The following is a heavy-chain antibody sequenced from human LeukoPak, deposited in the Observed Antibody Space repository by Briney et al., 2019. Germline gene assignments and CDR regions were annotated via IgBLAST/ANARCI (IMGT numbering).Heavy chain of an antibody. J-gene: IGHJ6*03. D-gene: IGHD4-17*01. Sequence: PSETLSLTCALYGGSFCGYYWSWIRQPPGKGRECSGEINHSRSTHYNPSLKRRDPISVDPSKNQFSLKLSSVTAADTAVYYCARGGTTVTTYYYYYMAVWGKGTTVTVSS. CDR3: ARGGTTVTTYYYYYMAV. V-gene: IGHV4-34*01. CDR2: INHSRST. CDR1: GGSFCGYY.